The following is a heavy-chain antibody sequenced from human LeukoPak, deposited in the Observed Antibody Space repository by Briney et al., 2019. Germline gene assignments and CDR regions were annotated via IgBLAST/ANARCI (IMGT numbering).Heavy chain of an antibody. CDR1: GFIFTDYG. CDR2: IWSDGTNM. D-gene: IGHD4-11*01. Sequence: GGSLRPSCAASGFIFTDYGFHWVRQAPGKGLEWVAAIWSDGTNMYYGNSVKGRFFIQRDDSQNTVYLEMSSLRAEDTAVYYCAKDAQRGFDYSNSLQYWGQGSLVTVSS. V-gene: IGHV3-33*06. CDR3: AKDAQRGFDYSNSLQY. J-gene: IGHJ4*02.